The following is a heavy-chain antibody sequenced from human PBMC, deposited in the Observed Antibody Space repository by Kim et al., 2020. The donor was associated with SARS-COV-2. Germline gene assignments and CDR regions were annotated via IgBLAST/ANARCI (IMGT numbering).Heavy chain of an antibody. J-gene: IGHJ4*01. D-gene: IGHD5-12*01. CDR3: ARENIVAADGYDY. V-gene: IGHV4-4*02. Sequence: YNPSLKSRVTISVDKSKNQFSLKLSSVTAADTAVYYCARENIVAADGYDYWGQEPWSPSPQ.